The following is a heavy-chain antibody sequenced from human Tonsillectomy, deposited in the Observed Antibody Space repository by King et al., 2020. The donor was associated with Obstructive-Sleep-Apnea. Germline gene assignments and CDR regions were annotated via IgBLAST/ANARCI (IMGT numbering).Heavy chain of an antibody. CDR1: GFTFSSYA. Sequence: VQLVESGGGVVQPGRSLRLSCAASGFTFSSYAMHWVRQAPGKGLEWVAVISYDGSNKYYADSVKGRFTISRDNSKNTLYLQMNSLRAEDTAVYYCARCPQWELMPITYYFDYWGQGTLVTVSS. J-gene: IGHJ4*02. CDR2: ISYDGSNK. V-gene: IGHV3-30*04. CDR3: ARCPQWELMPITYYFDY. D-gene: IGHD1-26*01.